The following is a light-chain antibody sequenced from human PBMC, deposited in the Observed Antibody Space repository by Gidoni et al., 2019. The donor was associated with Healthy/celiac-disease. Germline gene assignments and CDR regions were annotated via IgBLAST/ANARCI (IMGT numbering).Light chain of an antibody. V-gene: IGKV4-1*01. CDR3: QQYYSTPYT. CDR1: QSVLYSSNNKNY. J-gene: IGKJ2*01. CDR2: WAS. Sequence: DIVMTQSPDSLAVSRGERATINCKSSQSVLYSSNNKNYLAWYQQKPGHPPKLLIYWASTRESGVPDRFSGSGSGTDFTLTISSLQAEDVAVYYCQQYYSTPYTFGQGTKLEIK.